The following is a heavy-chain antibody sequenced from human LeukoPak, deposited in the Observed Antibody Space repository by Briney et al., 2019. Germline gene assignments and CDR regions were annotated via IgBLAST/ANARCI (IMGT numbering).Heavy chain of an antibody. Sequence: SETLSLTCAVYGGSFSGYYWSWIRQPAGKGLEWIGRIYTSGSTNYNPSLKSRVTISVDTSKNQFSLKLSSVTAADTAVYYCARAPVGLRSLDDAFDIWGQGTMVTVSS. D-gene: IGHD1-26*01. CDR3: ARAPVGLRSLDDAFDI. CDR1: GGSFSGYY. J-gene: IGHJ3*02. V-gene: IGHV4-59*10. CDR2: IYTSGST.